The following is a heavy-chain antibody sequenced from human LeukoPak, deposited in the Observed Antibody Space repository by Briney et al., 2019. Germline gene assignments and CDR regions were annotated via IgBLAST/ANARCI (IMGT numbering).Heavy chain of an antibody. CDR2: IYPGDSDI. V-gene: IGHV5-51*01. Sequence: GGSLKISCEGSGYSFTSSWIGWGRQMPGKGLEGMGIIYPGDSDIRYSPSFQGQVTISADKSITTAYLQWSSLKASDTAIYYCARGLYCSGGSCRFDYWGQGTLVTVSS. J-gene: IGHJ4*02. D-gene: IGHD2-15*01. CDR3: ARGLYCSGGSCRFDY. CDR1: GYSFTSSW.